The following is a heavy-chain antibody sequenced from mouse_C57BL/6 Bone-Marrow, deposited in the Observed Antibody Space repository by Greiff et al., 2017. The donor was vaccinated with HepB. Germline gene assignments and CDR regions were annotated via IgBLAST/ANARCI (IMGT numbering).Heavy chain of an antibody. CDR2: INPYNGGT. D-gene: IGHD1-1*01. CDR3: ARSVMRDYYYGSSYDAMDY. J-gene: IGHJ4*01. Sequence: SGPVLVKPGASVKMSCKASGYTFTDYYMNWVKQSHGKSLEWIGVINPYNGGTSYNQKFKGKATLTVDKSSSTAYMELNSLTSEDSAVYYCARSVMRDYYYGSSYDAMDYWGQGTSVTVSS. V-gene: IGHV1-19*01. CDR1: GYTFTDYY.